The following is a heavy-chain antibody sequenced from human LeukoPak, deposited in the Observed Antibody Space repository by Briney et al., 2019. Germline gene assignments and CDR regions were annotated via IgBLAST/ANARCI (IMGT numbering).Heavy chain of an antibody. CDR2: INHSGST. Sequence: TSETLSLTCAVYGGSFSGYYWSRIRQPPGKGLEWIGEINHSGSTNYNPSLKSRVTISVDTSKNQFSLRLSSVTAADTAVYYCARSGFDYYDSSGYHTYYYYGMDVWGQGTTVTVSS. J-gene: IGHJ6*02. D-gene: IGHD3-22*01. CDR1: GGSFSGYY. V-gene: IGHV4-34*01. CDR3: ARSGFDYYDSSGYHTYYYYGMDV.